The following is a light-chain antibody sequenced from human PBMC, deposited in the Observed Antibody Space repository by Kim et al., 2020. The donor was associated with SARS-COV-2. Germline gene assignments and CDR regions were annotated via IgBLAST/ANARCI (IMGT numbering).Light chain of an antibody. CDR2: AAS. V-gene: IGKV1D-16*01. Sequence: DIQMTQSPSSLSASVGDRVTITCRASQGISSWLAWYQQKPETAPKCLIYAASSLQSGVPSRFRGSGSGTDFTLTISNLQPEDFATYYGHKYNSYPRTFVEGTRVEIK. CDR1: QGISSW. J-gene: IGKJ1*01. CDR3: HKYNSYPRT.